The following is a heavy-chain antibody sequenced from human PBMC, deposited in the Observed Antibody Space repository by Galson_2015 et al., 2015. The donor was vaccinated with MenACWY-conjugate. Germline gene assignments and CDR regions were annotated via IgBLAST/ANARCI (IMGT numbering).Heavy chain of an antibody. Sequence: SLRLSCAASGFRFSNYGIHWVRQAPGKGLEWVAVIWYDGSNTYYADSVKGRFTISRDNSKNTLSLQMNSLRAEDTAVYFCARDLEGTGSSYFDYWGQGTLVTVSS. D-gene: IGHD6-6*01. CDR2: IWYDGSNT. CDR1: GFRFSNYG. V-gene: IGHV3-33*01. J-gene: IGHJ4*02. CDR3: ARDLEGTGSSYFDY.